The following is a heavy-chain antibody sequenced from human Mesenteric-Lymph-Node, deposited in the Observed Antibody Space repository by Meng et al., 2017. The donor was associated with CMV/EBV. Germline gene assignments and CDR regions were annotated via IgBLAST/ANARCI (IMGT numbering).Heavy chain of an antibody. D-gene: IGHD2-2*01. CDR1: GFTFSSYA. J-gene: IGHJ4*02. Sequence: GESLKISCAASGFTFSSYAMHWVRQAPGKGLEWVAVISYDGSNKYYADSVKGRFTISRDNSKNTLYLQMNSLRAEDTAVYYCAKVRRDCSSTSCEYFDYWGQGTLVTVSS. CDR3: AKVRRDCSSTSCEYFDY. CDR2: ISYDGSNK. V-gene: IGHV3-30*04.